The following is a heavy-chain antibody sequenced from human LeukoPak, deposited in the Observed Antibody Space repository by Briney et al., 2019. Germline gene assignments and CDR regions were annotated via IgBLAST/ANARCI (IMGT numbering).Heavy chain of an antibody. CDR1: GGSISSSSYY. Sequence: PSETLSLTCTVSGGSISSSSYYWGWIRQPPGKGLEWIGSIYYSGSTYYNPSLKRRVTISVDTSKNQFSLKLSSVTAADTAVYYCARVGPDYYDSSGDWYFDLWGRGTLVTVSS. D-gene: IGHD3-22*01. CDR3: ARVGPDYYDSSGDWYFDL. CDR2: IYYSGST. V-gene: IGHV4-39*07. J-gene: IGHJ2*01.